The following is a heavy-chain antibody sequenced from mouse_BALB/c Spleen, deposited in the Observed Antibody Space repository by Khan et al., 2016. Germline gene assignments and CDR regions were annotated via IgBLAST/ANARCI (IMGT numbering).Heavy chain of an antibody. CDR1: GYSITSGYS. CDR3: ARRDCYRYDDAMDY. D-gene: IGHD2-14*01. Sequence: EVQLQESGPDLVKPSQSLSLTCTVSGYSITSGYSWQWIRQFPGNKLEWMGYIHYSGNTNYNPSLKSRISITRDTSKNQFFLQLNSVTTEDTATYFCARRDCYRYDDAMDYWGQGMSVTVSS. CDR2: IHYSGNT. J-gene: IGHJ4*01. V-gene: IGHV3-1*02.